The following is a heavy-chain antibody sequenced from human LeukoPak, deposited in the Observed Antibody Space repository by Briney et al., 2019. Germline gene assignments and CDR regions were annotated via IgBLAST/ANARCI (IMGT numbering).Heavy chain of an antibody. CDR1: GGSISSSNG. D-gene: IGHD3-22*01. CDR2: IYYRGST. V-gene: IGHV4-4*02. CDR3: ARDPTIPAPRYYYDSSGYRALRYFDY. J-gene: IGHJ4*02. Sequence: SSGTLSLTCAVSGGSISSSNGWSWVRQPPGKGLGCIGEIYYRGSTNYNPSLKSRVTISVDKSKNQFFLKLSSVTAADTAVYYCARDPTIPAPRYYYDSSGYRALRYFDYWGQGTLVTVSS.